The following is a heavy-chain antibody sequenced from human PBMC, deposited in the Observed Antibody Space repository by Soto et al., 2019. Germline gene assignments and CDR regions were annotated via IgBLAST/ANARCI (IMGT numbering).Heavy chain of an antibody. CDR3: ARPGYSGGMDV. J-gene: IGHJ6*02. V-gene: IGHV4-39*01. D-gene: IGHD1-26*01. CDR2: IYYSGST. CDR1: GGSISSNSDY. Sequence: QLQLQESGPGQVKHSETLSLTCTVSGGSISSNSDYWGWIRQPPGKGREWIGTIYYSGSTYYNPSLKSRVTISVDMSKNQFSLKLSSVTAADTAVYYCARPGYSGGMDVWGQGTTVTVSS.